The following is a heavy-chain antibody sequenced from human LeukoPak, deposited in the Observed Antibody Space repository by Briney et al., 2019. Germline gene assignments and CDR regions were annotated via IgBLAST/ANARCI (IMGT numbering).Heavy chain of an antibody. CDR2: INWNGGST. CDR1: GFTFDDYG. D-gene: IGHD3-22*01. Sequence: GGSLRLSCAASGFTFDDYGMSWVRQAPGKGLEWVSGINWNGGSTGYADSVKGRFTISRDNAKNSLYLQMNSLRAEDTALYYCARDLGYYDSSGYQNYNWFDPWGQGTLVTVSS. V-gene: IGHV3-20*04. CDR3: ARDLGYYDSSGYQNYNWFDP. J-gene: IGHJ5*02.